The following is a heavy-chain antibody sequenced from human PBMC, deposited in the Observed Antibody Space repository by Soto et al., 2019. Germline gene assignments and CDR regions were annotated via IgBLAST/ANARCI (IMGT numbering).Heavy chain of an antibody. CDR2: IYYSGST. V-gene: IGHV4-31*03. J-gene: IGHJ6*02. CDR3: ARDSGWHRDYPETEYYYYGMDV. D-gene: IGHD4-17*01. Sequence: PSETLSLTCTVSGGSISSGGYYWSWIRQHPGKGLEWIGYIYYSGSTYYNPSLKSRVTISVDTSKNQFSLKLSSVTAADTAVYYCARDSGWHRDYPETEYYYYGMDVWGQGTTVTVSS. CDR1: GGSISSGGYY.